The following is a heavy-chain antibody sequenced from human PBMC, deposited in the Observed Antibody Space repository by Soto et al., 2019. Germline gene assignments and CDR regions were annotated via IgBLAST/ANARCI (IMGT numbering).Heavy chain of an antibody. CDR3: ASPPQWLGQRGDFDY. J-gene: IGHJ4*02. V-gene: IGHV3-7*05. D-gene: IGHD6-19*01. CDR1: GFTFSSYW. CDR2: IRQDVSDK. Sequence: EVQLVESGGGLVQPGGSLRLSCAASGFTFSSYWMSWVRQAPGKGLEWVANIRQDVSDKYYVDSVKGRFTISRDNSKNSVYLQMNSLRVEDTAVYYCASPPQWLGQRGDFDYWGQGTLVTVSS.